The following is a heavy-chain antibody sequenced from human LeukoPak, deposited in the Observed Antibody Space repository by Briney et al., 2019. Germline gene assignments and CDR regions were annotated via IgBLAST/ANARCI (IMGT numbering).Heavy chain of an antibody. Sequence: GASVKVSCKASGYTFTSYDINWVRQATGQGLEWMGWMNPNSGNTGYAQKFQGRVTMTRNTSISTAYMELSSLRSEDTAVYYCAREDRCSGGSCYEKDFDYWGQGTLVTVSS. V-gene: IGHV1-8*01. CDR2: MNPNSGNT. CDR3: AREDRCSGGSCYEKDFDY. J-gene: IGHJ4*02. D-gene: IGHD2-15*01. CDR1: GYTFTSYD.